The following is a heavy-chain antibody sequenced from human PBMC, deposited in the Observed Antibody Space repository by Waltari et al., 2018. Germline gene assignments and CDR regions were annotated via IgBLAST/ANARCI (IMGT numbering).Heavy chain of an antibody. CDR1: GFTFSRPW. Sequence: EVQLVESGGGVVQPGGSLRLSCAASGFTFSRPWMHWVRQAPGEGLVLVSRINNDETTTNYVDSVKGRFTISRDNAKNTLFLQMNGLRAEDTAVYYCARDRLFDRADYHPMFDYWGRGTLVTVSS. CDR3: ARDRLFDRADYHPMFDY. V-gene: IGHV3-74*01. CDR2: INNDETTT. J-gene: IGHJ4*02. D-gene: IGHD3-16*01.